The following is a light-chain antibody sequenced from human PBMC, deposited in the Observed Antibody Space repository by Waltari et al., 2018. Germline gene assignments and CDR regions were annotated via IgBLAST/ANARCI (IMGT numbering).Light chain of an antibody. CDR3: QHRNSYPLT. CDR2: SAS. Sequence: DIQFTQSPSSLSASVGDRVPMTFRASQDLTTYLGWYQQKPGKAPNLLIYSASNLQTGVPSRFSGSGSGTEFTLTISSLQPEDFAVYYCQHRNSYPLTFGGGTKVEIK. J-gene: IGKJ4*01. CDR1: QDLTTY. V-gene: IGKV1-17*01.